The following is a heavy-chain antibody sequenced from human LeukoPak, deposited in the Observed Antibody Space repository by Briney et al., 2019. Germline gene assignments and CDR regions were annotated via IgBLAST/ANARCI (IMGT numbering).Heavy chain of an antibody. CDR3: AREVRRDGCNGYYYYYYYMDV. V-gene: IGHV1-46*01. CDR2: INPSGGST. J-gene: IGHJ6*03. D-gene: IGHD5-24*01. Sequence: ASVKVSCKACGYTFTSYYMHWVRQAPGQGLEWMGIINPSGGSTSYAQKFQGRVTMTRDMSTSTVYMELRSLRSEDTAVYYCAREVRRDGCNGYYYYYYYMDVWGKGTTVTVSS. CDR1: GYTFTSYY.